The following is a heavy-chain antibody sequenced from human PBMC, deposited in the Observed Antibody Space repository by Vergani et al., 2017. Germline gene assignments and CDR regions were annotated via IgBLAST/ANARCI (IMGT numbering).Heavy chain of an antibody. Sequence: EVELVQSGPEMRKPGESLKISCMGSEYSFGNHWIGWVRQMPGKGLEWMGIIYPADSDTRYSPSFQGQVTISADKSISTAFLQWDSLKASDTALYYCARHTTYTDSWGQGTLVTVSS. CDR1: EYSFGNHW. V-gene: IGHV5-51*01. D-gene: IGHD1-1*01. J-gene: IGHJ4*02. CDR2: IYPADSDT. CDR3: ARHTTYTDS.